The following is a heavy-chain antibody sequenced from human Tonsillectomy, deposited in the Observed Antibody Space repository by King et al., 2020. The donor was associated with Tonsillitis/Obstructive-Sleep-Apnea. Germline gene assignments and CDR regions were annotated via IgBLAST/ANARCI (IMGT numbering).Heavy chain of an antibody. CDR1: GFTFSDYY. J-gene: IGHJ4*02. D-gene: IGHD2-8*02. V-gene: IGHV3-11*05. Sequence: VQLVQSGGGLVKPGGSLRLSCAASGFTFSDYYMSWIRQAPGKGLEWVSYISSSSSYTNYADSVKGRFTISRDNAKNSLYLQMNSLRVEDTALYYCARVNCTGGVCYVLFPDYWGQGTLVTVSS. CDR3: ARVNCTGGVCYVLFPDY. CDR2: ISSSSSYT.